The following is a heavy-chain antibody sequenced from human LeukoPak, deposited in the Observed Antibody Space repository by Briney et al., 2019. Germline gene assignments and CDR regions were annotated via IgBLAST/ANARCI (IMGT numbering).Heavy chain of an antibody. D-gene: IGHD5-18*01. J-gene: IGHJ5*02. Sequence: PGGSLRLSCAASGFTFRSYGMSWVRQAPGKGLEWVSSISSSSTYTYYADSVEGRFTISRDNAKNSLYLQMNNLRAEDTAVYYCARDRGKRVETSMVGFPWGQGTLVTVSS. CDR1: GFTFRSYG. CDR2: ISSSSTYT. V-gene: IGHV3-21*01. CDR3: ARDRGKRVETSMVGFP.